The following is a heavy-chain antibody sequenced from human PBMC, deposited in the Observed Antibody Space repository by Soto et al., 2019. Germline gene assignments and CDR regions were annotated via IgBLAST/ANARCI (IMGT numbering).Heavy chain of an antibody. V-gene: IGHV1-8*01. CDR1: GYTFTSFD. CDR3: ARVERQHCSGGSCFVDY. Sequence: ASVKVSCKASGYTFTSFDINWVRQATGQGLEWMGWMNPSGGSTSYAQKFQGRVTMTRDTSTSTVYMELSSLRSEDTAVYYCARVERQHCSGGSCFVDYWGQGTLVTVSS. J-gene: IGHJ4*02. CDR2: MNPSGGST. D-gene: IGHD2-15*01.